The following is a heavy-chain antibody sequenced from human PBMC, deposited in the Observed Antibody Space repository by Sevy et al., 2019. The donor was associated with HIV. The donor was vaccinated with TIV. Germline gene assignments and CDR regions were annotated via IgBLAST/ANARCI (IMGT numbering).Heavy chain of an antibody. CDR2: MWYDGSNE. Sequence: GGSLRLSCAASGFTLSNNHMHWVRQAPGKGLEWVAAMWYDGSNEYYADSVKGRFTISRDNSKNTLDLQMNSLRAEDTAVYCGARDDLALDVWGQGTTVTVSS. V-gene: IGHV3-33*01. CDR3: ARDDLALDV. J-gene: IGHJ6*02. CDR1: GFTLSNNH.